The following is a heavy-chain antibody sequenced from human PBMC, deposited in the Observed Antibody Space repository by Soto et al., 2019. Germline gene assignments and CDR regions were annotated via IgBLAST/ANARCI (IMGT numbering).Heavy chain of an antibody. CDR1: GYSFTDYH. V-gene: IGHV1-2*04. D-gene: IGHD2-8*01. CDR2: INPKSGGT. J-gene: IGHJ6*02. Sequence: ASVKVSCKASGYSFTDYHIHWVRQAPGQGLEWLGRINPKSGGTSTAQKFQGWVTMTTDTSISTASMELTRLTSDDTAIYYCARGDSTDCSNGVCAFFYNHDMDVCGQGTTVTASS. CDR3: ARGDSTDCSNGVCAFFYNHDMDV.